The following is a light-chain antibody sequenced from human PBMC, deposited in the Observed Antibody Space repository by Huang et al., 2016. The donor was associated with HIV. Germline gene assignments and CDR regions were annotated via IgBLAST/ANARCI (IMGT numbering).Light chain of an antibody. CDR2: GAS. CDR3: QQYNNWPPTWT. V-gene: IGKV3-15*01. CDR1: HSVGSN. Sequence: IMMTQSPATLSVSPGERATLSCRASHSVGSNLAWYQQKPGQAPRRLIYGASTRATGTPARFSGSGSGTEVTLTISSLQSEDFAVYSCQQYNNWPPTWTFGQGTKVEIK. J-gene: IGKJ1*01.